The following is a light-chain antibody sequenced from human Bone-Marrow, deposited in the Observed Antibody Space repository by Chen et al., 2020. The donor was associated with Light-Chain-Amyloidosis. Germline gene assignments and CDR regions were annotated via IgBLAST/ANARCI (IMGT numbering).Light chain of an antibody. Sequence: SYVLTQQSSVSVAQGQTATIACGGNNIGSTSVHWYQQTPGQAPLLVVYDDSDRPSGIPERLSGYNSGNTATLTISRVEDGDEADYYCQVWDRSSDRPVFGGGTKLTVL. J-gene: IGLJ3*02. CDR3: QVWDRSSDRPV. CDR1: NIGSTS. V-gene: IGLV3-21*02. CDR2: DDS.